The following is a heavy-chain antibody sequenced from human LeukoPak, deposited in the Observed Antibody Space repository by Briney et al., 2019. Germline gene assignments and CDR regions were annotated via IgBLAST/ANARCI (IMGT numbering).Heavy chain of an antibody. Sequence: TSETLSLTCAVYGGSFSGYYWSWIRQPPGKGLEWIGEINHSGSTNYNPSLKSRVTISVDTSKNQFSLKLSSVTAADTAVYYCARDPGAGSDYWGQGTLVTVSS. J-gene: IGHJ4*02. CDR1: GGSFSGYY. D-gene: IGHD3-10*01. CDR3: ARDPGAGSDY. CDR2: INHSGST. V-gene: IGHV4-34*01.